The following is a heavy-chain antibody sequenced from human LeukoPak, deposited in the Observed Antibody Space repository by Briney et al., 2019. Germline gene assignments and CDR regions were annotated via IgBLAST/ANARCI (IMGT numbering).Heavy chain of an antibody. CDR3: AKGDYYDSSALGNY. CDR1: GFTFSSYA. CDR2: ISYDGSNK. J-gene: IGHJ4*02. Sequence: GGSLRLSCAASGFTFSSYAMSWVRQAPGKGLEWVAVISYDGSNKYYADSVKGRFTISRDNSKNTLYLQMNSLRAEDTAVYYCAKGDYYDSSALGNYWGQGTLVTVSS. V-gene: IGHV3-30*18. D-gene: IGHD3-22*01.